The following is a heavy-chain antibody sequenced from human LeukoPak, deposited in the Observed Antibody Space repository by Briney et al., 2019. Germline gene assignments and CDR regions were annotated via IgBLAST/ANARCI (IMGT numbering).Heavy chain of an antibody. Sequence: PGRSLRLYCAASGFTFSSYGMHWLRQAPGKGLEWVAAISRDGSNKYYADSVKGRFTISRGNSKNTLYLQMNSLRAEDTAVYYCAKDSVCSGGSCYSNYYGMDVWGKGTTVTVSS. V-gene: IGHV3-30*18. CDR1: GFTFSSYG. CDR2: ISRDGSNK. J-gene: IGHJ6*04. CDR3: AKDSVCSGGSCYSNYYGMDV. D-gene: IGHD2-15*01.